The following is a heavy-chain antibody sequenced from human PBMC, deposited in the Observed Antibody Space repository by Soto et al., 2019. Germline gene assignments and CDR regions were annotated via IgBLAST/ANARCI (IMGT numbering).Heavy chain of an antibody. CDR3: ARGASGVNYGDYVVDY. CDR2: IYYSGST. J-gene: IGHJ4*02. CDR1: GGSISSGGYY. Sequence: QVQLQESGPGLVKPSQTLSLTCTVSGGSISSGGYYWSWIRQHPGKGLEWIGYIYYSGSTYYNPSLNSRVTISVDTSKNQFSLKLSSVTAADTAVYYCARGASGVNYGDYVVDYWGQGTLVTVSS. V-gene: IGHV4-31*03. D-gene: IGHD4-17*01.